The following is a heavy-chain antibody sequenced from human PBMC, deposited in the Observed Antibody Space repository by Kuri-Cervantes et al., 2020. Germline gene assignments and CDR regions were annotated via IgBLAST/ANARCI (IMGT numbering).Heavy chain of an antibody. D-gene: IGHD3-10*01. CDR1: RGTFSNYT. J-gene: IGHJ4*02. Sequence: SAVTDTRKASRGTFSNYTISWVRQAPGQGLEWMGRIIPILGIANYAQKFQGRVTITADKSTSTAYMVLSSLRSEDTAVYYCARGSYYGSGSYFDLDYWGEGTLVTVSS. CDR3: ARGSYYGSGSYFDLDY. CDR2: IIPILGIA. V-gene: IGHV1-69*02.